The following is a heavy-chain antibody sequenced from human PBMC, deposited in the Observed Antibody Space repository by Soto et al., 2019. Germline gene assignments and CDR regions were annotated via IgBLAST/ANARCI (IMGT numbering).Heavy chain of an antibody. D-gene: IGHD2-15*01. J-gene: IGHJ4*02. CDR1: GFTFSTYA. Sequence: PGGSLRLSCAASGFTFSTYAMSWVRQAPGKGLEWVSAISGSGGSTYYADSVKGRFTISRDNSKNTLYLQMNSLRAEDTAIYYCAKVLCSGDSCYIYYFDYWGQGTLVTVSS. CDR3: AKVLCSGDSCYIYYFDY. V-gene: IGHV3-23*01. CDR2: ISGSGGST.